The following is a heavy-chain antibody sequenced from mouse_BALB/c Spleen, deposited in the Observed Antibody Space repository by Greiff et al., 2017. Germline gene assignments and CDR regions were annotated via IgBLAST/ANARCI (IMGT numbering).Heavy chain of an antibody. V-gene: IGHV1-62-2*01. D-gene: IGHD2-1*01. J-gene: IGHJ4*01. Sequence: VQLKESGAELVKPGASVKLSCKASGYTFTEYIIHWVKQRSGQGLEWIGWFYPGSGSIKYNEKFKDKATLTADKSSSTVYMELSRLTSEDSAVYFCARHEGGYGNGYAMDYWGQGTSVTVSS. CDR3: ARHEGGYGNGYAMDY. CDR1: GYTFTEYI. CDR2: FYPGSGSI.